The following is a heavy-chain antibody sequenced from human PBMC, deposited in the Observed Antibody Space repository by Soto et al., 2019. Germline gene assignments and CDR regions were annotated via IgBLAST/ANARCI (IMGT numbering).Heavy chain of an antibody. Sequence: PSETLSLTCTVSGGSISSYYWSWIRQPPGKGLEWIGYIYYSGSTYYNPSLKSRVTISVDTSKNEFSLKLSSVTAADTAVYHCTRHYSYCTGGSCYDYFYMDVWGKGTRVTVSS. CDR3: TRHYSYCTGGSCYDYFYMDV. J-gene: IGHJ6*03. V-gene: IGHV4-59*08. CDR1: GGSISSYY. D-gene: IGHD2-15*01. CDR2: IYYSGST.